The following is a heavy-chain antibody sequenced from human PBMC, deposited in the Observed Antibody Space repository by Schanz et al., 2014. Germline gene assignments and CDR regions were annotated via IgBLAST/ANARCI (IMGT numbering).Heavy chain of an antibody. V-gene: IGHV3-74*02. Sequence: VHLVESGGGLVKPGGSLRLSCAASGFTFSDYYMTWIRQAPGKGLEWVSRINSDGSTTIYADSVKGRFTISRDNAKNTLYLQMNSLRAEDTAVYYCARPLGPNYYYYGLDVWGQGTTVTVSS. CDR3: ARPLGPNYYYYGLDV. J-gene: IGHJ6*02. CDR1: GFTFSDYY. CDR2: INSDGSTT.